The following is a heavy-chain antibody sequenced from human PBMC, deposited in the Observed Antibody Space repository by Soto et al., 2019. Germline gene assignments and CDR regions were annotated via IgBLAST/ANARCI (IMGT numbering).Heavy chain of an antibody. CDR3: AAGYYYYYGMDV. Sequence: PAKVPCKASRYTLTGNYMYLVRQAPGQRLEWMGWINAGNGNTKYSQKFQGRVTITRDTSASTAYMELSSLRSEDTAVYYCAAGYYYYYGMDVWGQGTTVTVSS. D-gene: IGHD6-13*01. CDR1: RYTLTGNY. CDR2: INAGNGNT. V-gene: IGHV1-3*01. J-gene: IGHJ6*02.